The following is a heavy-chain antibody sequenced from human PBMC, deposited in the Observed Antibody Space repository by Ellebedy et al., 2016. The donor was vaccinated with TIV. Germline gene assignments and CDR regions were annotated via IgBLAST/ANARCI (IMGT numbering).Heavy chain of an antibody. J-gene: IGHJ4*02. Sequence: ASVKVSCXASGYTFTGYYMHWVRQAPGQGLEWMGWINPNSGGTNYAQKFQGRVTMTRDTSISTAYMELSRLRSDDTAVYYCARVPITMVRGVIRYFDYWGQGTLVTVSS. CDR3: ARVPITMVRGVIRYFDY. D-gene: IGHD3-10*01. V-gene: IGHV1-2*02. CDR2: INPNSGGT. CDR1: GYTFTGYY.